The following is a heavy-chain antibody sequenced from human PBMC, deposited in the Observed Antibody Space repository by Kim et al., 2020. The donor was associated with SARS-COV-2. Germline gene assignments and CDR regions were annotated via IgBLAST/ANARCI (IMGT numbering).Heavy chain of an antibody. CDR3: ARSMIVPKDAFDI. D-gene: IGHD3-22*01. CDR2: MNPNSGNT. Sequence: ASVKVSCKASGYTFTSYDINWVRQATGQGLEWMGWMNPNSGNTGYAQKFQGRVTMTRNTSISTAYMELSSLRSEDTAVYYCARSMIVPKDAFDIWGQGTMVTVSS. CDR1: GYTFTSYD. J-gene: IGHJ3*02. V-gene: IGHV1-8*01.